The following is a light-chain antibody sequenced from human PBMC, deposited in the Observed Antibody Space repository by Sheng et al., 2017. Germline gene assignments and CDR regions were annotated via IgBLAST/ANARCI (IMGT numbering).Light chain of an antibody. V-gene: IGKV1-5*03. CDR1: QSISRW. Sequence: DIQMTQSPSTLSASVVDRVTITCRASQSISRWLAWFQQKPGKAPNLLIYKASSLESGVPSRFSGSVSGTEFTLTINSLQPDDFATYYCQQYDAYSLTWTFGQGTKVEIK. CDR2: KAS. CDR3: QQYDAYSLTWT. J-gene: IGKJ1*01.